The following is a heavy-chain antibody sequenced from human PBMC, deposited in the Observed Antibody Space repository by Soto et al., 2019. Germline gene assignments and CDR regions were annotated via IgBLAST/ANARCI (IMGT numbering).Heavy chain of an antibody. CDR1: GDSVSGGGYY. J-gene: IGHJ4*02. D-gene: IGHD3-22*01. Sequence: QVQLQESGPGLVKPSETLSLICTVSGDSVSGGGYYWTWIRQPPGKGLEWIGYISFTGDTTYNPSLKNRANIAMHTSKNQFTLKLTSATAADTALYYCSRGGQYYHSKIWGQGTLVTVSS. V-gene: IGHV4-61*08. CDR3: SRGGQYYHSKI. CDR2: ISFTGDT.